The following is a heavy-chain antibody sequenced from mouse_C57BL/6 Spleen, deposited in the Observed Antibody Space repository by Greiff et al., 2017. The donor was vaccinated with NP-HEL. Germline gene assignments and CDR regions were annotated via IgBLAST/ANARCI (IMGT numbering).Heavy chain of an antibody. V-gene: IGHV5-17*01. CDR1: GFTFSDYG. J-gene: IGHJ4*01. CDR3: ARRGYGSSYGDYYAMDY. D-gene: IGHD1-1*01. Sequence: EVQGVESGGGLVKPGGSLKLSCAASGFTFSDYGMHWVRQAPEKGLEWVAYISSGSSTIYYADTVKGRFTISRDNAKNTLFLQMTSLRSEDTAMYYCARRGYGSSYGDYYAMDYWGQGTSVTVSS. CDR2: ISSGSSTI.